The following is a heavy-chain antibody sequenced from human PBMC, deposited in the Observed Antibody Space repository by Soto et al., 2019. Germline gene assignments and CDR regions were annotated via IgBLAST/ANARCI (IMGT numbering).Heavy chain of an antibody. Sequence: QVQLQESGPGLVKPSETLSLTCTVSGDSISPYSWSLIRQPPGKGLQWIGYISYIGNTNYNPSLQSRLTITPDTSNHQFSLGPPAVTAADTAMYFCARHGSTVDKEGASDYWRQGTLVTFSS. J-gene: IGHJ4*02. D-gene: IGHD5-12*01. V-gene: IGHV4-59*08. CDR3: ARHGSTVDKEGASDY. CDR1: GDSISPYS. CDR2: ISYIGNT.